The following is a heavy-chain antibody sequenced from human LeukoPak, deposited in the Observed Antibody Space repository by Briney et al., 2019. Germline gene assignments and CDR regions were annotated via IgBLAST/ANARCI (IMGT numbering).Heavy chain of an antibody. Sequence: SETLSLTCTVSGGSVSSGSYYWSWIRQPPGKGLEWIGYIYYSGNTYYNPSLKSRVTISVDTSKNQFSLKLSSVTAADTAVCYCARVRLDGKPHFDYWGQGTLVTVSS. CDR2: IYYSGNT. J-gene: IGHJ4*02. V-gene: IGHV4-61*01. CDR3: ARVRLDGKPHFDY. CDR1: GGSVSSGSYY. D-gene: IGHD1-14*01.